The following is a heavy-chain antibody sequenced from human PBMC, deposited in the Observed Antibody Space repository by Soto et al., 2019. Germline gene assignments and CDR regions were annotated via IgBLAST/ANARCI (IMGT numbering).Heavy chain of an antibody. CDR3: SRRAPEGFDP. V-gene: IGHV4-39*01. Sequence: LSLTCAVSGGSLGSSAYYWGWIRQAPGKGLEWVGSVNYSGNTYYNPSLKSRVTISVDTSRNQLSLKLSSVTAADTALYYCSRRAPEGFDPWGQGTLVTVSS. J-gene: IGHJ5*02. CDR1: GGSLGSSAYY. CDR2: VNYSGNT.